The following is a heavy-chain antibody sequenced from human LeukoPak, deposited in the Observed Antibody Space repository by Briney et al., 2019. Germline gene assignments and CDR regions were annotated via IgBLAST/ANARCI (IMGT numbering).Heavy chain of an antibody. CDR2: ISGSGGST. CDR1: GFTFSSYA. J-gene: IGHJ4*02. V-gene: IGHV3-23*01. Sequence: GGSLRLSCAASGFTFSSYAMSWVRQAPGKGLEWVSAISGSGGSTYYADSVKGRFTISRDNSKNTLYLQMNSLRAEDTAVYYCAKDPYYDILTGYAYWGQGTLVTVSS. CDR3: AKDPYYDILTGYAY. D-gene: IGHD3-9*01.